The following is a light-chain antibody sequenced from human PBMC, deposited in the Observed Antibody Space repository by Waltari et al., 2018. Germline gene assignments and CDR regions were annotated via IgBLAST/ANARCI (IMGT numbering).Light chain of an antibody. CDR1: QSVSRT. V-gene: IGKV3-20*01. CDR2: DAS. CDR3: QKYGTLPAT. Sequence: EIVLTQSPGTLSLSPGERATLSCRASQSVSRTLAGYKQKPGQAPRLLIYDASTWATGIPDRFSVIGSGTDFSLTISRLEPEYCAVYYCQKYGTLPATFGQGTKVQIK. J-gene: IGKJ1*01.